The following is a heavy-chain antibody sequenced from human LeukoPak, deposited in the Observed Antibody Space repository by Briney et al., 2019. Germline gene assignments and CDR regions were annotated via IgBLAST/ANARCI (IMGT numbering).Heavy chain of an antibody. V-gene: IGHV1-2*02. CDR2: INPNSGGT. CDR1: GYTFTGYY. Sequence: ASVKVSCKASGYTFTGYYMHWVRQAPGQGLEWMGWINPNSGGTNYAQKFQGRATMTRDTSISTAYMELSRLRSDDTAVYYCARDHYGSGSYPTYYFDYWGQGTLVTVSS. J-gene: IGHJ4*02. D-gene: IGHD3-10*01. CDR3: ARDHYGSGSYPTYYFDY.